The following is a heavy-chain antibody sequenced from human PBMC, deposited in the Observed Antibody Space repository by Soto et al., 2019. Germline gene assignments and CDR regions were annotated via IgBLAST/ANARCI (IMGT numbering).Heavy chain of an antibody. CDR2: INPNIGGT. V-gene: IGHV1-2*07. Sequence: ASVKLSCTASGYTITGYYMYWVRQAPGKGLEWMGWINPNIGGTNCAHKFQGRVTRTSDTSISTVYLERSRLRSDDTAVDCCGRIVSASPFWGQGTMGIVSS. CDR1: GYTITGYY. D-gene: IGHD3-16*02. J-gene: IGHJ3*01. CDR3: GRIVSASPF.